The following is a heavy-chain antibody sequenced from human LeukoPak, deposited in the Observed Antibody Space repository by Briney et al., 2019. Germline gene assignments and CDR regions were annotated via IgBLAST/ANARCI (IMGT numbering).Heavy chain of an antibody. D-gene: IGHD5-18*01. CDR1: GGSFSGYY. CDR3: ARIDVDTAMVTGAFDI. V-gene: IGHV4-34*01. J-gene: IGHJ3*02. CDR2: INHSGST. Sequence: SETLSPTCAVYGGSFSGYYWSWIRQPPGKGLEWIGEINHSGSTNYNPSLKSRVTISVDTSKNQFSLKLSSVTAADTAVYYCARIDVDTAMVTGAFDIWGQGTMVTVSS.